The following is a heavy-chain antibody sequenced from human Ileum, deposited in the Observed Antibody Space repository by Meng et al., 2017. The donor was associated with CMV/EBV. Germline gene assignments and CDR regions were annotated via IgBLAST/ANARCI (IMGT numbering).Heavy chain of an antibody. CDR1: GFPFSASG. V-gene: IGHV3-33*01. D-gene: IGHD6-6*01. J-gene: IGHJ3*02. Sequence: GESLKISCAASGFPFSASGMHWVRQAPGKGLEWVAVIWSDGSTQQYGDSVKGRFTISRDNSKNTVYLQINSLGADETAVYYCARDDGSSPFDIWGQGTMVTVSS. CDR2: IWSDGSTQ. CDR3: ARDDGSSPFDI.